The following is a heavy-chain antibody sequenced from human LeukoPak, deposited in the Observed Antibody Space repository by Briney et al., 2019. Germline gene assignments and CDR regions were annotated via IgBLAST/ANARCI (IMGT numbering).Heavy chain of an antibody. J-gene: IGHJ6*03. CDR1: GFTFSSYG. D-gene: IGHD3-10*01. CDR3: AKDRRAGITMVRGVIIGLGGYYYMDV. Sequence: GGSLRLSCAASGFTFSSYGMHWVRQAPGKGLEWVAVIWYDGSNKYYADSVKGRFTTSRDNSKNTLFLQMNSLRAEDTAVYYCAKDRRAGITMVRGVIIGLGGYYYMDVWGKGTTVTVSS. CDR2: IWYDGSNK. V-gene: IGHV3-33*06.